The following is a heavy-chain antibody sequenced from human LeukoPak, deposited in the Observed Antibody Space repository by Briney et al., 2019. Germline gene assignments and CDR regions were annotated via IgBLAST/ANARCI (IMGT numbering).Heavy chain of an antibody. Sequence: GEALNICCKGSGYSFTCYWIGWRRHTRGKGLEWRGIIYPGDSDTRDSPSFQGQVTISAAKSITTGYLEWRSMTASETAMYYWARHERGSDIYHLLDPWGQGTLVTVSS. V-gene: IGHV5-51*01. CDR2: IYPGDSDT. J-gene: IGHJ5*02. CDR3: ARHERGSDIYHLLDP. D-gene: IGHD5-12*01. CDR1: GYSFTCYW.